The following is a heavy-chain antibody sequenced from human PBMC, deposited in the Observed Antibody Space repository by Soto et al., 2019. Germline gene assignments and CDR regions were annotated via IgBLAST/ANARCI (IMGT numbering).Heavy chain of an antibody. V-gene: IGHV4-30-4*01. CDR1: GGSISSGDYY. Sequence: LSLTCTVSGGSISSGDYYWSWIRQPPGKGLEWIGYIYYSGSTYYNPSLKSRVTISVDTSKNQFSLKLSSVTAADTAVYYCARVLTEKTGTTPRDYYYYYYGMDVWGQGTTVTVSS. D-gene: IGHD1-7*01. CDR3: ARVLTEKTGTTPRDYYYYYYGMDV. CDR2: IYYSGST. J-gene: IGHJ6*02.